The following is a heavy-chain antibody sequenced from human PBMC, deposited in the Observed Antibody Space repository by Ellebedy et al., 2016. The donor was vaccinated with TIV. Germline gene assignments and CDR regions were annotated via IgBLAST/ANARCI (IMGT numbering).Heavy chain of an antibody. CDR2: IGTAGDT. D-gene: IGHD6-13*01. V-gene: IGHV3-13*01. Sequence: GESLKISCAASGFTFSSYDMHWVRQVTGKGLEWVSAIGTAGDTYYPGSVKGRFTISRENAKNSLYLQMNSLRAEDTAVYYCARASAGLDYWGQGTLVTVSS. J-gene: IGHJ4*02. CDR1: GFTFSSYD. CDR3: ARASAGLDY.